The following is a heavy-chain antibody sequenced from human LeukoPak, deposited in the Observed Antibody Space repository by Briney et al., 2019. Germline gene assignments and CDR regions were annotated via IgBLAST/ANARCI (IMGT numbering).Heavy chain of an antibody. CDR1: GGSISSYY. CDR3: ARGPDYRNTYYYDSSGYQGYFDY. CDR2: IYHSGST. V-gene: IGHV4-38-2*02. D-gene: IGHD3-22*01. Sequence: PSETLSLTCTVSGGSISSYYWGWIRQPPGKGLEWIGSIYHSGSTCYNPSLKSRVTILVDTSKNQFSLKLSSVTAADTAVYYCARGPDYRNTYYYDSSGYQGYFDYWGQGTLVTVSS. J-gene: IGHJ4*02.